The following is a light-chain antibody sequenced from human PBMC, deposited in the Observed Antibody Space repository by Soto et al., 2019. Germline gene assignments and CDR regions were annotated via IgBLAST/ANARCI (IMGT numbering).Light chain of an antibody. CDR3: SSYTSSSTWV. CDR1: SSDVGAYNY. J-gene: IGLJ3*02. CDR2: DVT. V-gene: IGLV2-14*01. Sequence: QSALTQPASVSGSPGQSITISCTGTSSDVGAYNYVSWYQQHPDKAPKLMIYDVTNRPSGVSNRFSGSQSANTASLTISGLQAEDEADYFCSSYTSSSTWVFGGGTKLTVL.